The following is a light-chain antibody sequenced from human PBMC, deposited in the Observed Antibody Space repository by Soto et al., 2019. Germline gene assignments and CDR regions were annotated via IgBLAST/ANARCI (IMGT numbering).Light chain of an antibody. V-gene: IGLV2-14*01. J-gene: IGLJ1*01. CDR2: DVS. Sequence: QSVLAQPASVSGSPGQSITISCTGTSSDVGGTIHVSWYQQYPGKAPKLMIYDVSSRPSGVSHRFSGSKSGNTASLTISGLQAEDEADYYCSSYTSSTTYVFGTGTKVTVL. CDR1: SSDVGGTIH. CDR3: SSYTSSTTYV.